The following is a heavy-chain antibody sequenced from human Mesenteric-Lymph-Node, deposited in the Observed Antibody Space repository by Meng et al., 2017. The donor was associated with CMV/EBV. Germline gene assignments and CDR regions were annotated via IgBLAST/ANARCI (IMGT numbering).Heavy chain of an antibody. CDR2: IYYTGST. Sequence: SETLSLTCTVSGGSISSFYWSWIRQPPGKGLEWIGYIYYTGSTNYNPSLKSRVTISVDTSQTQFSLKLSSVTAADTAVYYCARLNNWFDPWGQGTLVTVSS. CDR3: ARLNNWFDP. J-gene: IGHJ5*02. V-gene: IGHV4-59*01. CDR1: GGSISSFY.